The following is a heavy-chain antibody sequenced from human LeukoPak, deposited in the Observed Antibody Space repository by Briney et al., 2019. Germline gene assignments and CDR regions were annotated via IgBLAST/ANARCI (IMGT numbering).Heavy chain of an antibody. V-gene: IGHV3-53*01. D-gene: IGHD1-1*01. CDR1: GFTVSSNY. CDR2: FYSSGST. J-gene: IGHJ6*03. Sequence: GGSLRLSSAVSGFTVSSNYMGWVRQAPGKGLEGVSVFYSSGSTYYADSVKGRFTISRDNSENTLFLQMNTLRAEDTAVYYCARLEKKSYYYMDVWGKGTTVTVSS. CDR3: ARLEKKSYYYMDV.